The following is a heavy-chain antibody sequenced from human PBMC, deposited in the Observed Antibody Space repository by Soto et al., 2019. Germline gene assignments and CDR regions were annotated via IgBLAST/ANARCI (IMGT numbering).Heavy chain of an antibody. CDR2: ISRDGSNK. D-gene: IGHD2-15*01. V-gene: IGHV3-30*04. CDR3: ARSSSGAVADSFDF. CDR1: GFTFRSYA. J-gene: IGHJ4*02. Sequence: PGGSLRLSCAASGFTFRSYAIHWVRQAPGKGLEWVAVISRDGSNKYYVDSVKGRFTIARDNSKDAVYLQRSIMRDEDAAMFYCARSSSGAVADSFDFWGQGTLVTVSS.